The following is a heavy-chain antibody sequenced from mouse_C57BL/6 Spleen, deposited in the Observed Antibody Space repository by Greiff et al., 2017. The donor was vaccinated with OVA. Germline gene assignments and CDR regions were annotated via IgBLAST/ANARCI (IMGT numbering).Heavy chain of an antibody. J-gene: IGHJ3*01. V-gene: IGHV5-17*01. CDR2: ISSGSSTI. Sequence: EVQLQESGGGLVKPGGSLKLSCAASGFTFSDYGMHWVRQAPEKGLEWVAYISSGSSTIYYADTVKGRFTISRDNAKNTLFLQMTSLRSEDTAMYYCARDYGSSYGSFAYWGQGTLVTVSA. D-gene: IGHD1-1*01. CDR1: GFTFSDYG. CDR3: ARDYGSSYGSFAY.